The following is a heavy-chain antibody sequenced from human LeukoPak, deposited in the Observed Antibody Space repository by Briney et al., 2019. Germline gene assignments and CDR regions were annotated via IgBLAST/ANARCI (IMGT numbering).Heavy chain of an antibody. D-gene: IGHD3-10*01. V-gene: IGHV4-39*01. CDR2: VYYFGNA. J-gene: IGHJ4*02. CDR1: NGSITTTGFY. CDR3: ATHKERSYFES. Sequence: SETLSLTCSFSNGSITTTGFYLAWIRESPGKRLEWIGSVYYFGNAYYRPSLLGRATISIDTSTKRISLTLNSVTARDTAIYSCATHKERSYFESWGQGNLVTVSS.